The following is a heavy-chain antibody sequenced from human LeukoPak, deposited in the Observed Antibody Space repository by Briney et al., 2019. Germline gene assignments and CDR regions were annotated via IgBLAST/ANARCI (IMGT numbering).Heavy chain of an antibody. Sequence: GGSLRLSCAASGFTFSSYYMNWVRQAPGKGLEWVSSISSSSSYIYYADSVKGRFTISRDNAKNSLYLQMNSLRAEDTAIYYCARDPTTLTTFALGYFDYWGQGTLVTVSS. CDR2: ISSSSSYI. D-gene: IGHD4-11*01. CDR1: GFTFSSYY. CDR3: ARDPTTLTTFALGYFDY. V-gene: IGHV3-21*01. J-gene: IGHJ4*02.